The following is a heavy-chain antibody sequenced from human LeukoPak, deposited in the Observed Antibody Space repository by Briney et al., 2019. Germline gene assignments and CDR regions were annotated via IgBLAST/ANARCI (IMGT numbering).Heavy chain of an antibody. CDR2: IYTSGST. CDR3: ARDGYSYGYVASHFDY. CDR1: GGSISSYY. V-gene: IGHV4-4*07. D-gene: IGHD5-18*01. Sequence: SETLSLTCTVSGGSISSYYWSWIRQPAGKGLEWIGRIYTSGSTNYNPSLKSRVTMSVDTSKNQFSLMLSSVTAADTAVYYCARDGYSYGYVASHFDYWGQGTLVTVSS. J-gene: IGHJ4*02.